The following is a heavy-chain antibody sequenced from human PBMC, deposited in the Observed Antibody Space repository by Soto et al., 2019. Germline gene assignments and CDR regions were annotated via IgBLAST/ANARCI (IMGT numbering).Heavy chain of an antibody. CDR3: ARLDGSGTYYNLPR. D-gene: IGHD3-10*01. CDR1: GGSISSYY. V-gene: IGHV4-59*08. CDR2: IYYGGST. J-gene: IGHJ4*02. Sequence: SETLSLTCTVSGGSISSYYWSWIRQPPGKGLEWIGYIYYGGSTNYNPSLKSRVTISVDTSKNQFSLKLTSVTAADTAVYYCARLDGSGTYYNLPRWGQGTLVTVSS.